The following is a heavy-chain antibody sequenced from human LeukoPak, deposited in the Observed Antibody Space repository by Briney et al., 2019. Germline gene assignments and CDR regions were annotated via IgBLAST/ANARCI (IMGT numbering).Heavy chain of an antibody. J-gene: IGHJ2*01. CDR2: ISYDGGNK. Sequence: GGSLRLSCAASGFTFSTYAMPWVRQAPGKGLEWVAFISYDGGNKFFSDSVKGRFTISRDNSKNTLYLQMNSLRTDDTAVYYCARVLGIAAAGMYFDLWGRGTVVTVSS. CDR3: ARVLGIAAAGMYFDL. D-gene: IGHD6-25*01. CDR1: GFTFSTYA. V-gene: IGHV3-30*04.